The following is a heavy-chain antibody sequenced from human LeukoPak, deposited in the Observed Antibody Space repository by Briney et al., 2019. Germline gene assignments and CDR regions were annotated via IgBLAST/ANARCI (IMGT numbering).Heavy chain of an antibody. CDR3: ASRIAVSDTPRYYFDY. J-gene: IGHJ4*02. V-gene: IGHV1-69*13. Sequence: SVKVSCKASGGTFSSYATSWVRQAPGQGLEWMGGIIPIFGTGNYAQKFQGRVTITADESTSTAYVELSSLRSEDTAVYYCASRIAVSDTPRYYFDYWGQGTLVTVSS. D-gene: IGHD6-19*01. CDR1: GGTFSSYA. CDR2: IIPIFGTG.